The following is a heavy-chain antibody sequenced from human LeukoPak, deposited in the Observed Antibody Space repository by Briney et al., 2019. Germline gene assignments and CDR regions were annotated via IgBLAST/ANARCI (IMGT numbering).Heavy chain of an antibody. J-gene: IGHJ4*02. CDR2: INSDGSNT. V-gene: IGHV3-74*03. CDR3: ARLPTGSSLQY. Sequence: GGSLRLSCAASGLTFSSYWMHWVRQAPGKGLVWVSSINSDGSNTMYADSVKGRFTISRDNAKDTLYLQMNSLRAEDTAVYYCARLPTGSSLQYWGQGTLVTVSS. D-gene: IGHD6-6*01. CDR1: GLTFSSYW.